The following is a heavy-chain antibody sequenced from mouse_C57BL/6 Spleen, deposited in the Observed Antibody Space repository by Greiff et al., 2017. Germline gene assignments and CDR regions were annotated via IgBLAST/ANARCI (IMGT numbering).Heavy chain of an antibody. CDR2: IDPSDSYT. V-gene: IGHV1-59*01. CDR3: ARSYSNSYWYFDV. J-gene: IGHJ1*03. CDR1: GYTFTSYW. Sequence: QVQLQQPGAELVRPGTSVKLSCKASGYTFTSYWMHWVKQRPGQGLEWIGVIDPSDSYTNYNQKFKGKATLTVDTTSSTAYMQLSSLTSEDSAVYSCARSYSNSYWYFDVWGTGTTVTVSS. D-gene: IGHD2-5*01.